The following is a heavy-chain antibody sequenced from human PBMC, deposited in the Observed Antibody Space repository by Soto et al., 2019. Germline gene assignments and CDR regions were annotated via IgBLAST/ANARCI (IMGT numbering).Heavy chain of an antibody. J-gene: IGHJ4*02. Sequence: PSETLSLTCAVSVGSFTSNNWWTCVRQPPGQGLGWIGEIYRTWSTNYNPSLKSRVTISLDKSENQFSLKVTSLTAADTAVYYCASRDPGTSVDYWGQGTLVTV. V-gene: IGHV4-4*02. CDR2: IYRTWST. CDR3: ASRDPGTSVDY. CDR1: VGSFTSNNW. D-gene: IGHD1-7*01.